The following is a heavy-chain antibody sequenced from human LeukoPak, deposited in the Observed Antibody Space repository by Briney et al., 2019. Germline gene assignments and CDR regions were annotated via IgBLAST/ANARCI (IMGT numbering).Heavy chain of an antibody. CDR2: IRSDGSDT. Sequence: GGSLRLSCAASGFTFSDTWMHWVRQAPGEGLVWASRIRSDGSDTRYAESVKGRFTISRDNAKNTLYLQMNSLRAEDTAVYYCASGIDYWGQGTLVTVSS. V-gene: IGHV3-74*01. J-gene: IGHJ4*02. CDR3: ASGIDY. CDR1: GFTFSDTW.